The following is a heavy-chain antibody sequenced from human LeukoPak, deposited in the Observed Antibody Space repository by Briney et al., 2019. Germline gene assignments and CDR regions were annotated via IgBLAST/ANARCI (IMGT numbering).Heavy chain of an antibody. V-gene: IGHV3-30*03. Sequence: PGRSLRLSCAASGFTFSSYGMHWVRQAPGKGLEWVAVISYDGSNKYYADSVKGRFTISRDNSKNTLYLQMNSLRAEDTAVYYCARDSLGFGDQEKGDYWGQGTLVTVSS. CDR2: ISYDGSNK. J-gene: IGHJ4*02. D-gene: IGHD3-10*01. CDR1: GFTFSSYG. CDR3: ARDSLGFGDQEKGDY.